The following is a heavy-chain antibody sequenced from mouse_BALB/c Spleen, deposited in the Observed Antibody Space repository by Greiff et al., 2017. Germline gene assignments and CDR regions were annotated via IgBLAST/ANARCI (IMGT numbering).Heavy chain of an antibody. V-gene: IGHV6-6*02. J-gene: IGHJ3*01. CDR3: TRAYGSSYWFAY. Sequence: EVQLVESGGGLVQPGGSMKLSCVASGFTFSNYWMNWVRQSPEKGLEWVAEIRLKSNNYATHYAESVKGRFTISRDDSKSSVYLQMNNLRAEDTGIYYCTRAYGSSYWFAYWGQGTLVTVSA. CDR2: IRLKSNNYAT. CDR1: GFTFSNYW. D-gene: IGHD1-1*01.